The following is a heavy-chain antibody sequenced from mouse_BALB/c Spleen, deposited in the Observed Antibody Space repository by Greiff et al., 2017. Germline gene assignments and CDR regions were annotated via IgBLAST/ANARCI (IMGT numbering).Heavy chain of an antibody. V-gene: IGHV3-2*02. D-gene: IGHD2-3*01. CDR3: ARRYDPFDY. J-gene: IGHJ2*01. CDR2: ISYSGST. CDR1: GYSITSDYA. Sequence: EVQLQQSGPGLVKPSQSLSLTCTVTGYSITSDYAWNWIRQFPGNKLEWMGYISYSGSTSYNPSLKSRISITRDTSKNQFFMQLNSVTTEDTATYYCARRYDPFDYWGQGTTLTVSS.